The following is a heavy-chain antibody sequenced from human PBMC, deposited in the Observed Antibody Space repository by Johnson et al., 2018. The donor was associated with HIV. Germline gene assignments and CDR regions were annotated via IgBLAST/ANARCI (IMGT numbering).Heavy chain of an antibody. V-gene: IGHV3-66*02. CDR3: TRAGLSIAAAGTPPGPFDI. CDR1: GFTVSSNY. Sequence: VQLVESGGGLVQPGGSLRLSCAASGFTVSSNYMSWVRQAPGKGLEWVSVIYSGGSTYYADSVKGRFTISRDNSKNTLYLQMNSLRAEDTDVYYWTRAGLSIAAAGTPPGPFDIWSHGTMVPVSS. J-gene: IGHJ3*02. D-gene: IGHD6-13*01. CDR2: IYSGGST.